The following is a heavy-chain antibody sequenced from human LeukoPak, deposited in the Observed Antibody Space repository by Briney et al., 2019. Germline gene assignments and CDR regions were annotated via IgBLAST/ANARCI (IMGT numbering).Heavy chain of an antibody. J-gene: IGHJ4*02. D-gene: IGHD3-22*01. CDR2: ISAYNGNT. CDR3: ARPLYYDSSGCFSH. V-gene: IGHV1-18*01. CDR1: GYTFTSYG. Sequence: ASVKVSCKASGYTFTSYGISWVRQAPGQGLEWMGWISAYNGNTNYAQKLQGRVTMTTDTSTSTAYMELRSLRSGDTAVYYCARPLYYDSSGCFSHWGQGTLVTVSS.